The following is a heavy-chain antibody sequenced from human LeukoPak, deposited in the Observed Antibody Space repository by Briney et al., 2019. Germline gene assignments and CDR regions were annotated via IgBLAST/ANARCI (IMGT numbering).Heavy chain of an antibody. Sequence: TAGGSLRLSCAASGFTFSSYSMNWVRQAPGKGLEWVSSISSSSSYIYYADSVKGRFTISRDNAKNSLYLQMNSLRAEDTAVYYCARAPAGCSSTSCSPTGDWFDPWGQGTLVTVSS. D-gene: IGHD2-2*01. CDR1: GFTFSSYS. V-gene: IGHV3-21*01. J-gene: IGHJ5*02. CDR2: ISSSSSYI. CDR3: ARAPAGCSSTSCSPTGDWFDP.